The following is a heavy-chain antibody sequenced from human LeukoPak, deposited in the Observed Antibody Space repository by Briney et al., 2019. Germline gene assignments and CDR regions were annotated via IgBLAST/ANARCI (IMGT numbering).Heavy chain of an antibody. Sequence: SETLSLTCTVSGGSISSGGYYWSWVRQHPGTGLEWLGYIYYSGSTYYNPSLKSRVTISVDTSKNQFSLKLSSVTAADTAVYYCARDGSGYSSSWSSGSYGMDVWGQGTTVTVSS. CDR2: IYYSGST. CDR3: ARDGSGYSSSWSSGSYGMDV. D-gene: IGHD6-13*01. V-gene: IGHV4-31*03. CDR1: GGSISSGGYY. J-gene: IGHJ6*02.